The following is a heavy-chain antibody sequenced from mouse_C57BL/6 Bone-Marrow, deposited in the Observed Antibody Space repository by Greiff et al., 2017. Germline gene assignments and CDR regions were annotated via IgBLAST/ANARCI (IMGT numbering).Heavy chain of an antibody. Sequence: EVKVVESGGGLVQPGGSMKLSCVASGFTFSNYWMNWVRQSPEKGHEWVAQIRFKSDNYATHYAESVKGRFTISRGNSKSIVYLQMNNLRSEDTGIYYGTVPTVVATEKYYFDYWGQGTTLTVSS. D-gene: IGHD1-1*01. CDR1: GFTFSNYW. J-gene: IGHJ2*01. CDR2: IRFKSDNYAT. V-gene: IGHV6-3*01. CDR3: TVPTVVATEKYYFDY.